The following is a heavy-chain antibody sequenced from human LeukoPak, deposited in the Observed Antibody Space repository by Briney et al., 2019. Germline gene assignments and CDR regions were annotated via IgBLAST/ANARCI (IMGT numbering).Heavy chain of an antibody. V-gene: IGHV4-34*01. CDR2: INHSGST. D-gene: IGHD5-12*01. J-gene: IGHJ4*02. CDR1: GESFSGYF. Sequence: SETLSLTCAVYGESFSGYFWSWIRQPPGKGLEWIGEINHSGSTNYNPSLKSRVTISVDTSMNQFSLKLNSVAAADTAVYYCASRYVSGNPLYFFDYWGQGTLVTVSS. CDR3: ASRYVSGNPLYFFDY.